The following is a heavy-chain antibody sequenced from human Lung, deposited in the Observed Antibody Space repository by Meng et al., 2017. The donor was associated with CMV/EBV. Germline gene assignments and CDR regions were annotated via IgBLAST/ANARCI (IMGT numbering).Heavy chain of an antibody. D-gene: IGHD4-17*01. CDR1: TFSSYA. V-gene: IGHV1-69*05. J-gene: IGHJ4*02. Sequence: TFSSYAISWVRQAPGQGLEWMGGIIPIFGTANYAQKFQGRVTITTDESTSTAYMELSSLRSEDTAVYYCARVRSRDYGDFYAHFDYWGQGTLVTVSS. CDR2: IIPIFGTA. CDR3: ARVRSRDYGDFYAHFDY.